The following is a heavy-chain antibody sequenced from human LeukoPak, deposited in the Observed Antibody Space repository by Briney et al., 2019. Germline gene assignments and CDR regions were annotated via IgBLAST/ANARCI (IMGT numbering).Heavy chain of an antibody. CDR1: GGSFSGYY. CDR3: ARRAGVVVPAAIGGSPSYLTAIDY. Sequence: SETLSLTCAVYGGSFSGYYWSWIRQPPGKGLEWIGEINHSGSTNYNPSLKSRVTISVDTSKNQFSLKLSSVTAADTAVYYCARRAGVVVPAAIGGSPSYLTAIDYWGQGTLVTVSS. V-gene: IGHV4-34*01. CDR2: INHSGST. J-gene: IGHJ4*02. D-gene: IGHD2-2*01.